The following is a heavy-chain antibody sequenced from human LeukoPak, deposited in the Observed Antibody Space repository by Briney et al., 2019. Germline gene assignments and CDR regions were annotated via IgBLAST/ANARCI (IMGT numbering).Heavy chain of an antibody. Sequence: GGSLRLSCAASGFTFSSYAMHWVRQAPGKGLEWVAVISYDGSNKYYADSVKGRFTISRDNSKNTLYLQMNSLRAEDTAVYYCVYSNTYYFDYWGQGTLVTVSS. CDR2: ISYDGSNK. CDR3: VYSNTYYFDY. J-gene: IGHJ4*02. CDR1: GFTFSSYA. D-gene: IGHD4-11*01. V-gene: IGHV3-30-3*01.